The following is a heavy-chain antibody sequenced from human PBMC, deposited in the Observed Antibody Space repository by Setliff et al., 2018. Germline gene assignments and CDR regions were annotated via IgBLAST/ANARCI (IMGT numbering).Heavy chain of an antibody. J-gene: IGHJ6*03. Sequence: SETLSLTCAVYGGSFSGYYWSWIRQPPGKGLEWIGEINHSGSTNYNQSLKSRVTLSVDTSKNQFSLQLTSVAAADTAIYYCARGGGSVLPNYYYFNYMDVWGKGTTVTVSS. V-gene: IGHV4-34*01. D-gene: IGHD2-15*01. CDR1: GGSFSGYY. CDR3: ARGGGSVLPNYYYFNYMDV. CDR2: INHSGST.